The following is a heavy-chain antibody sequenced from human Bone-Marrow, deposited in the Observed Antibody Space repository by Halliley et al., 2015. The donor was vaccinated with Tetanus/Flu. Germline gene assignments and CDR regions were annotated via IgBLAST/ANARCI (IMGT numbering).Heavy chain of an antibody. CDR3: ARDSSWNGVDYFDY. D-gene: IGHD6-13*01. CDR2: VHYSGST. Sequence: TLSLTCTVSGGSINSYYWSWIRQPPGKGLEWIGYVHYSGSTNYNPSLKSRVTISVDRSKNQFSLKVRSGTAADTAVYYCARDSSWNGVDYFDYWGQGTLVTVSS. J-gene: IGHJ4*02. CDR1: GGSINSYY. V-gene: IGHV4-59*01.